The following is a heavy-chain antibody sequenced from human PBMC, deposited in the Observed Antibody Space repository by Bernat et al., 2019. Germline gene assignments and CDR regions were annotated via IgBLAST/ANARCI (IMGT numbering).Heavy chain of an antibody. CDR1: GFTFSSCG. J-gene: IGHJ4*02. D-gene: IGHD6-19*01. V-gene: IGHV3-30*02. Sequence: QVQLVESGGGVVQPGGSLRLSCAASGFTFSSCGIHWVRQAPGRGLEWVSFIRYDGSDKYYADSVKGRFTISRDNPKNTLYLQMNSLRPEDTAVYYFAKDDLAVGVYPSFDYWGLGTLVTVSS. CDR2: IRYDGSDK. CDR3: AKDDLAVGVYPSFDY.